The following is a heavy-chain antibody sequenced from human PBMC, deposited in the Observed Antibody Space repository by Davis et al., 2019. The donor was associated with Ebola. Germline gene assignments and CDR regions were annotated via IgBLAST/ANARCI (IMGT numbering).Heavy chain of an antibody. J-gene: IGHJ5*02. V-gene: IGHV1-69*13. Sequence: AASVKVSCKASGGTFSSYAISWVRQAPGQGLEWMGGIIPIFGTANYAQKFQGRVTITADESTSTAYMELSSLRSEDTAVYYCAREDCGGDCYITWGQGTLVTVSS. D-gene: IGHD2-21*01. CDR2: IIPIFGTA. CDR3: AREDCGGDCYIT. CDR1: GGTFSSYA.